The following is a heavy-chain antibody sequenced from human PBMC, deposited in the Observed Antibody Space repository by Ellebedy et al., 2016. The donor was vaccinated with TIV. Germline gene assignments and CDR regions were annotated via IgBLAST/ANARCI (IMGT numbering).Heavy chain of an antibody. CDR1: GGSISSGGYY. Sequence: LRLSXTVSGGSISSGGYYWSWIRQHPGKGLEWIGYIYYSGSTYYNPSLKSRVTISVDTSKNQFSLKLSSVTAADTAVYYCARALGSWVAASWVYAFDIWGQGTMVTVSS. V-gene: IGHV4-31*03. D-gene: IGHD2-15*01. J-gene: IGHJ3*02. CDR3: ARALGSWVAASWVYAFDI. CDR2: IYYSGST.